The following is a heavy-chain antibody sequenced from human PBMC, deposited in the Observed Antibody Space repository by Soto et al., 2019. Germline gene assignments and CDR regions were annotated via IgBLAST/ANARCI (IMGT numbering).Heavy chain of an antibody. CDR2: IYYSGST. J-gene: IGHJ4*02. D-gene: IGHD3-10*01. CDR3: AREQATSYGSGSYYNRAFDY. CDR1: GGSISSSSYY. V-gene: IGHV4-39*02. Sequence: QLQLQESGPGLVKPSETLSLTCTVSGGSISSSSYYWGWIRQPPGKGLEWIGSIYYSGSTYYNPSLKSRVTISVDTSKNQFSLKLSSVTAADTAVYYCAREQATSYGSGSYYNRAFDYWGQGTLVTVSS.